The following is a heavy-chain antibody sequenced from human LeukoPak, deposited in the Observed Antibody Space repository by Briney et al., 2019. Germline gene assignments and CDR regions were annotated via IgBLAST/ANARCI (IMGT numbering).Heavy chain of an antibody. V-gene: IGHV1-18*01. CDR2: ISAYNGNT. CDR1: GYTFTSYG. CDR3: ARGEDGYRN. Sequence: ASVKVSCKASGYTFTSYGISWVRQAPGQGLEWMGWISAYNGNTNYAQKFQGRVTMTRDTSISTAYMELSRLRSDDTAVYYCARGEDGYRNWGQGTLVTVSP. J-gene: IGHJ4*02. D-gene: IGHD5-24*01.